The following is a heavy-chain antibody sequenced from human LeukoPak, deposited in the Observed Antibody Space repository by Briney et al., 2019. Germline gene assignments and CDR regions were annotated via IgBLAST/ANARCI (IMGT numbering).Heavy chain of an antibody. D-gene: IGHD5-18*01. Sequence: GGSLRLSCAASGFTFNDYQMSWIRQAPGKGPEWVSYISNSGTTIFYADSVRGRFTVSRDNARNLLLLQMDYLSAEDTAVYYCAREGYSSSFDYWGQGALVTVSS. CDR3: AREGYSSSFDY. J-gene: IGHJ4*01. CDR1: GFTFNDYQ. CDR2: ISNSGTTI. V-gene: IGHV3-11*01.